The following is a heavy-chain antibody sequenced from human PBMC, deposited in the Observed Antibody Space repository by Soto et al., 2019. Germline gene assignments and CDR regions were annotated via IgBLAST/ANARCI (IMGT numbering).Heavy chain of an antibody. D-gene: IGHD4-17*01. V-gene: IGHV4-59*01. Sequence: SETLSLTCTVSGGSISSYYWSWIRQPPGKGLEWIGYIFYSGSTNYNPSLKSRVTISVDTSKNQFSLKLSSVTAADTAVYYCARDDGDYADYWGQGTLVTVSS. CDR2: IFYSGST. J-gene: IGHJ4*02. CDR3: ARDDGDYADY. CDR1: GGSISSYY.